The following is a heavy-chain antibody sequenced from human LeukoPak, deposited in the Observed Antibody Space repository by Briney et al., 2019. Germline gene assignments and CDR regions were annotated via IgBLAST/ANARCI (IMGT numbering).Heavy chain of an antibody. D-gene: IGHD3-9*01. CDR2: FDPEDGET. CDR3: AIDLLRYVDWSPPLGY. CDR1: GYTLTELS. J-gene: IGHJ4*02. V-gene: IGHV1-24*01. Sequence: ASVKVSCKVSGYTLTELSMHWVRQAPGKGLEWMGGFDPEDGETIYAQKFQGGVTMTEDTSTDTAYMELSSLRSEDTAVYYCAIDLLRYVDWSPPLGYWGQGTLVTVSS.